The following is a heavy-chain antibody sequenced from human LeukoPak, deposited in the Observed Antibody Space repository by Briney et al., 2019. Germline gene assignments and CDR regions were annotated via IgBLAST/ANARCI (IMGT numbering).Heavy chain of an antibody. Sequence: TGGSLRLSCAASGFSFSGYWMHWVRQVPGKAPVWVSRVNSDGNSTRYADSVKGRFTISRDNAKNTLYLQMNSLRADDTAVYFCARGVVNWAYWYFDLWGRGTLVTVSS. V-gene: IGHV3-74*01. CDR3: ARGVVNWAYWYFDL. CDR2: VNSDGNST. CDR1: GFSFSGYW. D-gene: IGHD7-27*01. J-gene: IGHJ2*01.